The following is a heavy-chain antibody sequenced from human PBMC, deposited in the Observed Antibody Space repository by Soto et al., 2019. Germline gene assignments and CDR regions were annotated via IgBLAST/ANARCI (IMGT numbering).Heavy chain of an antibody. CDR3: AGDGSHCATMSCPGAWFAP. D-gene: IGHD3-22*01. Sequence: QVQLQESGPGLVKPSETLSLTCTVSGGSINNYYWSWIRQPPGKGLEWIGYIHYTGTTKSNPSLTSRVAMSVDTSRNQFSLNLTSVTAADTAVYFCAGDGSHCATMSCPGAWFAPWGQGTLVTVSS. CDR2: IHYTGTT. J-gene: IGHJ5*02. CDR1: GGSINNYY. V-gene: IGHV4-59*01.